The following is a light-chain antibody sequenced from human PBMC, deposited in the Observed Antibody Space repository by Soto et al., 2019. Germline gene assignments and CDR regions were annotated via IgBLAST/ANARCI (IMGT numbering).Light chain of an antibody. Sequence: IVLTQSPTTLSLFPGERATLSCRASQSVGSYLAWYQQKPGQSPRLLIYDASNRATGIPARFSGSGSGTDVALTVSSLEPEDFAVYYCQHRSNWPLTFGGGTKVEIK. CDR3: QHRSNWPLT. V-gene: IGKV3-11*01. CDR1: QSVGSY. CDR2: DAS. J-gene: IGKJ4*01.